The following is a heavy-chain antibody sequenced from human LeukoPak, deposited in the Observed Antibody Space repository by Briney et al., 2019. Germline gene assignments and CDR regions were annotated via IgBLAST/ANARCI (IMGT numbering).Heavy chain of an antibody. J-gene: IGHJ4*02. Sequence: GRSLRLSCAASGFTFSSYAMYWVRQAPGKGLEWVAVTSYDGSNKYYADSVKGRFTISRDNSKNTLYLQMNSLRDEDTAVYYCARGSPVDYWGQGTLVTVSS. CDR3: ARGSPVDY. V-gene: IGHV3-30-3*01. CDR2: TSYDGSNK. CDR1: GFTFSSYA.